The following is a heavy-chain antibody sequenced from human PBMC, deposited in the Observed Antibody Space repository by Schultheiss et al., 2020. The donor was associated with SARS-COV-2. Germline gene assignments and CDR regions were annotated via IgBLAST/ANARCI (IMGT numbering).Heavy chain of an antibody. CDR2: INHSGST. J-gene: IGHJ4*02. CDR1: GGSFSGYY. D-gene: IGHD6-19*01. Sequence: SETLSLTCAVYGGSFSGYYWSWIRQPPGKGLEWIGEINHSGSTNYNPSLKSRVTISVDTSKNQFSLKLSSVTAADTAVYYCAREGIAVAGTEGSFDYWGQGTLVTVSS. V-gene: IGHV4-34*01. CDR3: AREGIAVAGTEGSFDY.